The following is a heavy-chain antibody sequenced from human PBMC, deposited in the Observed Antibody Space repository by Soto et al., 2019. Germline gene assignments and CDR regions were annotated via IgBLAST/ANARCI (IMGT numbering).Heavy chain of an antibody. V-gene: IGHV3-21*01. D-gene: IGHD5-12*01. J-gene: IGHJ4*02. CDR2: ISSSSSYI. CDR3: ARVMGYSGYDFNY. CDR1: GFTFSSYS. Sequence: EVQLVESGGGLVKPGGSLRLSCAASGFTFSSYSMNWVRQAPGKGLEWVSSISSSSSYIYYADSVKGRFTISRDNAKNSLDLQMKSLRAEDTAVYYCARVMGYSGYDFNYWGQGTLVTVSS.